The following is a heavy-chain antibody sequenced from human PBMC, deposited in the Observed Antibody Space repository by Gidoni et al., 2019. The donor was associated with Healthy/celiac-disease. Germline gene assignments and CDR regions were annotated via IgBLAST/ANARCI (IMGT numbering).Heavy chain of an antibody. V-gene: IGHV3-53*04. D-gene: IGHD5-18*01. J-gene: IGHJ2*01. CDR3: ASKDTAMVRQGYFDL. Sequence: EVQLVESGGGLVQPGGSLSLSCAASGFTVRSNYMSWVRQAPGKGLEWVSVIYSGGSTYYADSVKGRFTISRHNSKNTLYLQMNSLRAEDTAVYYCASKDTAMVRQGYFDLWGRGTLVTVSS. CDR1: GFTVRSNY. CDR2: IYSGGST.